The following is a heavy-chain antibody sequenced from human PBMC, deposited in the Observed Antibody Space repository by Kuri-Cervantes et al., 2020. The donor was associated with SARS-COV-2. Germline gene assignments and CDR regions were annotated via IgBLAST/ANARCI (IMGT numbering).Heavy chain of an antibody. CDR3: ARDIGDWNPDGFDI. J-gene: IGHJ3*02. CDR1: GYTFTSYD. D-gene: IGHD1-1*01. V-gene: IGHV1-8*03. Sequence: ASVKVSCKASGYTFTSYDINWVRQATGQGLEWMGWMNPNSGNTGYAQKFQGRVTITRNTSISTAYMELSSLRSEDTAMYYCARDIGDWNPDGFDIWGQGTMVTVSS. CDR2: MNPNSGNT.